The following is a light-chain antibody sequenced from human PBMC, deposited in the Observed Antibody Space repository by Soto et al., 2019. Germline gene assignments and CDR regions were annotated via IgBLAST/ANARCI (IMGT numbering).Light chain of an antibody. CDR1: QRLSSY. CDR2: GAS. Sequence: EIVMTQSPATLSVSPGERATLSCRASQRLSSYLAWFQQKPGQAPRLLIYGASTRATGIPARFSGSGSGTDFTLSISSLQSEDFAVYYCQQYYNWPQSFGGGTKVEIK. J-gene: IGKJ4*01. V-gene: IGKV3-15*01. CDR3: QQYYNWPQS.